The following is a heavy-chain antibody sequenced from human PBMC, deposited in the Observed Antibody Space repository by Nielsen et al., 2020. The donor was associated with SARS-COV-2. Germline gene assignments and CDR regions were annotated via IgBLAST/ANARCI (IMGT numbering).Heavy chain of an antibody. J-gene: IGHJ4*02. V-gene: IGHV3-30*18. CDR3: AKGEDGVGVGY. CDR2: ISYDGSNK. CDR1: GFTFSSYG. D-gene: IGHD2-8*01. Sequence: GESLKISCAASGFTFSSYGMHWVRQAPGKGLEWVAVISYDGSNKYYADSVKGRFTISRDNSKNTLYLQMNSLRAEVTAVYYCAKGEDGVGVGYWGQGTLVTVSS.